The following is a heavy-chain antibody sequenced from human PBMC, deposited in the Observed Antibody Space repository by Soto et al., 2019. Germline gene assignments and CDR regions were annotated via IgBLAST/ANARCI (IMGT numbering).Heavy chain of an antibody. V-gene: IGHV1-69*01. Sequence: QVQLVQSGAEVKKPGSSVKVSCKTSGGTFNNYAISWVRQAPGQGLERMGGLIPNFDTPNYAQKFQDRLTIIADESTSTVPMELRSLRSDDTAVYYCAVAMVREILIFESSGMHVWGQGTTVTVSS. CDR1: GGTFNNYA. CDR3: AVAMVREILIFESSGMHV. CDR2: LIPNFDTP. D-gene: IGHD3-10*01. J-gene: IGHJ6*02.